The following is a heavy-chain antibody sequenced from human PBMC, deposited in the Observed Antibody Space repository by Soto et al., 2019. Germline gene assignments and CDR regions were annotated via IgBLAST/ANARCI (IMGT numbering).Heavy chain of an antibody. CDR1: GGSINSGDYS. CDR2: IYHTGTT. Sequence: PSETLSHTCTVSGGSINSGDYSWTWIRQPPGKGLEWIGYIYHTGTTYYNMSLKSRVTISVDRSKNQFSLKLSSVTAADTAVYYCARGINYCHSSGDSWFDPWGQGTLVTVS. V-gene: IGHV4-30-2*01. D-gene: IGHD3-22*01. J-gene: IGHJ5*02. CDR3: ARGINYCHSSGDSWFDP.